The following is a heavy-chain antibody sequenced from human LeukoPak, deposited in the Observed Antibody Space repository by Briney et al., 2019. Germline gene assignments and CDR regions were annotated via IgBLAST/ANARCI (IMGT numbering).Heavy chain of an antibody. CDR2: ISANNGDT. CDR3: ARDGVHSGTTDF. Sequence: ASVKVSCKTSGYTFFSYGITWVRQAPGQGLEWMGWISANNGDTKYAPKFQGRVTMTTESNTRTAYLDVQSLRSDDTAVYYCARDGVHSGTTDFWGQGTLITVAS. V-gene: IGHV1-18*01. CDR1: GYTFFSYG. D-gene: IGHD1-1*01. J-gene: IGHJ4*02.